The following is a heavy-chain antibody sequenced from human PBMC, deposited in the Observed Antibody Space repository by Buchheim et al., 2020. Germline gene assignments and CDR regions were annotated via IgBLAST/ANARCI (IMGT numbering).Heavy chain of an antibody. CDR3: LAEIGAREFDH. V-gene: IGHV3-30*03. J-gene: IGHJ4*02. CDR1: GFSFRSHA. CDR2: ISYAASYK. D-gene: IGHD2/OR15-2a*01. Sequence: QVQLVESGGGVVQPGTSLRLSCAASGFSFRSHAMHWVRQAPGKGLEWVALISYAASYKDYPDSVQGRFTISSDNSKNTLYLQMNSLRVEDTAVYYCLAEIGAREFDHWGQGTL.